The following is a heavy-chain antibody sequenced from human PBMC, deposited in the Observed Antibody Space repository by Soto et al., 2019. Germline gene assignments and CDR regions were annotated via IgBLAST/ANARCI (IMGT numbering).Heavy chain of an antibody. J-gene: IGHJ4*02. D-gene: IGHD2-2*01. CDR1: GYAFTGFY. CDR2: INPISGGT. CDR3: ARDLGDDCSDADCYVGYFAY. Sequence: ASVKVSCRASGYAFTGFYIHWVRQAPGQGLEWMGWINPISGGTNYAQKFQGRVTVTRDTSINTAYMELSRLRSDDTAVYYCARDLGDDCSDADCYVGYFAYWGQGTLVTVSS. V-gene: IGHV1-2*02.